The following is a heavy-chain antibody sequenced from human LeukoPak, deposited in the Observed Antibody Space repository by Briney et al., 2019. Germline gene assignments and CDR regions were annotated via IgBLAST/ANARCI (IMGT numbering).Heavy chain of an antibody. CDR1: GFTFSDYY. Sequence: PGGSLRLPCVASGFTFSDYYMSWIRWAPGKGLEWVSYISDSGSTKYYADSVKGRFTISRDNAKKSLYLQMNSLGAEDAAVYYCARHAASVRGITDFWGQGTLVTVSS. V-gene: IGHV3-11*01. CDR2: ISDSGSTK. D-gene: IGHD3-10*01. J-gene: IGHJ4*02. CDR3: ARHAASVRGITDF.